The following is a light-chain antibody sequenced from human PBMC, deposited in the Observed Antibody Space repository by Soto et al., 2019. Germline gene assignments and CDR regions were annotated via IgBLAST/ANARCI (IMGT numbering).Light chain of an antibody. Sequence: MVLTQSPATLSWSPGERATLSGRASQSVSSYLAWYQQKPGQAPRLLIYDASNRATGIPARFSGSGSGTDFTLTISSLEPEDFAVYYCQQRSNWPPGLTFGGGTKVDIK. CDR2: DAS. CDR1: QSVSSY. CDR3: QQRSNWPPGLT. V-gene: IGKV3-11*01. J-gene: IGKJ4*01.